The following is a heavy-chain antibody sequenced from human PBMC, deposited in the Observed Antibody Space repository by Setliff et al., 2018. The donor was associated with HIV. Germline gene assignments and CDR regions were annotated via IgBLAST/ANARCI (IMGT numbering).Heavy chain of an antibody. CDR3: ARDNGVTSYRDAFDI. CDR2: ISWSGSGI. J-gene: IGHJ3*02. D-gene: IGHD2-8*01. Sequence: GGSLRLSCAASGFKFDDYGMSWVRQGPGKGLEWVAGISWSGSGIGYGDSVKGRFTISRDNTKNSLYLQMNSLRAEDTAVYYCARDNGVTSYRDAFDIWGQGTMVTVSS. V-gene: IGHV3-20*04. CDR1: GFKFDDYG.